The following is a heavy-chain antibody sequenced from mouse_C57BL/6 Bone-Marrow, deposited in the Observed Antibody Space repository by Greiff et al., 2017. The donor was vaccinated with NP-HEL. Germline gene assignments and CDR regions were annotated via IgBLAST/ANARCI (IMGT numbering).Heavy chain of an antibody. Sequence: QVQLQQSGSELRSPGSSVKLSCKDFDSEVFPIAYMSWVRQKPGHGFEWIGGILPSIGRTIYGEKFEDKATLDADTLSNTAYLELNSLTSEDSAIYYCARGGQLRLLSYYFDYWGQGTTLTVSS. CDR3: ARGGQLRLLSYYFDY. J-gene: IGHJ2*01. CDR1: DSEVFPIAY. CDR2: ILPSIGRT. V-gene: IGHV15-2*01. D-gene: IGHD3-2*02.